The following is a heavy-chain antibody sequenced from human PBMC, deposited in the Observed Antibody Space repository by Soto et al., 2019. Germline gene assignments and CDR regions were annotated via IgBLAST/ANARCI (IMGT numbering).Heavy chain of an antibody. CDR3: TRDRGLEKKLVPNRRHDY. CDR2: IRSKAYGGTT. V-gene: IGHV3-49*03. D-gene: IGHD3-16*01. Sequence: GGSLRLSCTASGFTFGDYAMSWFRQAPGKGLEWVGFIRSKAYGGTTEYAASVKGRFTISRDDSKSIAYLQMNSLKTEDTAVYYCTRDRGLEKKLVPNRRHDYWGQGTLVTVSS. J-gene: IGHJ4*02. CDR1: GFTFGDYA.